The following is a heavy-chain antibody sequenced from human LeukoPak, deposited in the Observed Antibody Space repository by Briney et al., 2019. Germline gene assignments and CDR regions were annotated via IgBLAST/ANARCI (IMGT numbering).Heavy chain of an antibody. Sequence: GGSLRLSCAASGFIFSNYWMSWLRQAPGKGLEWVANIRQEGNKKNYVDSVEGRFAIYRDNVQNSVYLQMTSLRAEDTAVYYCATDTGHGYFESWGQGTLVTVSS. CDR3: ATDTGHGYFES. CDR2: IRQEGNKK. J-gene: IGHJ4*02. CDR1: GFIFSNYW. V-gene: IGHV3-7*01. D-gene: IGHD4-17*01.